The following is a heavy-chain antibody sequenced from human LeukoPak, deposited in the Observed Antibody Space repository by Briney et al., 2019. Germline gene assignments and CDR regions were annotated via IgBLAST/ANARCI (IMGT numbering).Heavy chain of an antibody. CDR3: AKVHHMTTVTTFDY. D-gene: IGHD4-17*01. V-gene: IGHV3-23*01. CDR2: ISGSGGST. Sequence: GGSLRLSCAASGFTFSSYAMSWVRQAPGKGLEWVSAISGSGGSTYYADSVKGRFTISRDNSKNTLCLQMNSLRAEDTAVYYCAKVHHMTTVTTFDYWGQGTLVTVSS. CDR1: GFTFSSYA. J-gene: IGHJ4*02.